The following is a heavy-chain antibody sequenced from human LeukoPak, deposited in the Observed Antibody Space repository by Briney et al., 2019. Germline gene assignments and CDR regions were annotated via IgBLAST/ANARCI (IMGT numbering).Heavy chain of an antibody. D-gene: IGHD5-24*01. V-gene: IGHV1-69*13. CDR2: IIPIFGTA. Sequence: SVNVSCTASGGTFSSYAISWVRQAPGQGLEWMGGIIPIFGTANYAQKFQGRVTITADESTSTAYMELSSLRSEDTAVYYCAREQMATIPYFDYWGQGTLVTVSS. J-gene: IGHJ4*02. CDR3: AREQMATIPYFDY. CDR1: GGTFSSYA.